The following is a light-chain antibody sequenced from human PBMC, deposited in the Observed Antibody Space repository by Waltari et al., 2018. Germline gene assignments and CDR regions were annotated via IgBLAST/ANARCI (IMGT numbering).Light chain of an antibody. CDR3: QHLNSYPVT. Sequence: DIQLTHSPSFLSASVGDRVPITCRASQGIISYLAWYQQKPGKAPKLLIYTASTLQSGVPSRFRGSGSETEFSLTISSLQPEDFATYYCQHLNSYPVTFGQGTKLEIK. CDR2: TAS. J-gene: IGKJ2*01. V-gene: IGKV1-9*01. CDR1: QGIISY.